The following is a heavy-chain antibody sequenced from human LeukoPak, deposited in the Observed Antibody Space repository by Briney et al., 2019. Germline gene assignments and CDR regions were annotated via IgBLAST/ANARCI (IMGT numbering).Heavy chain of an antibody. Sequence: GGSLRLSCAASGFTFSSNSMNWVRQAPGKGLEWVSSISTSSSYIYYADSLKGRFTISRDNAKNSLYLQMNSLRAEDTAVYYCARATRGGYDGYFDYWGQGTLVTVSS. CDR2: ISTSSSYI. D-gene: IGHD5-12*01. J-gene: IGHJ4*02. CDR3: ARATRGGYDGYFDY. CDR1: GFTFSSNS. V-gene: IGHV3-21*01.